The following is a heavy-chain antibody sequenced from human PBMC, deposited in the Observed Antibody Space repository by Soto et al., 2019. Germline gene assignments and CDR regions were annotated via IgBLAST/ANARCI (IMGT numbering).Heavy chain of an antibody. V-gene: IGHV5-10-1*01. Sequence: PGESLKISCKGSEYSFTNYWISWVRQMPGKGLEWMGRIDPSDSYTNYSPSFQGHVTISADKSISTAYVQWSSLKASDTAIYYCARPRGDFRGDGFDIWGQGTMVTVSS. J-gene: IGHJ3*02. CDR1: EYSFTNYW. CDR2: IDPSDSYT. D-gene: IGHD7-27*01. CDR3: ARPRGDFRGDGFDI.